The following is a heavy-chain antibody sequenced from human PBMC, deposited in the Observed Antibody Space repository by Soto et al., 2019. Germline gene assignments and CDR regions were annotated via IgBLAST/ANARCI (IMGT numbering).Heavy chain of an antibody. CDR3: AKGXTVVIFFDY. CDR1: GGSVSSGSYY. D-gene: IGHD4-17*01. CDR2: IYYTGST. Sequence: LSLTCTVSGGSVSSGSYYWSWIRQPPGKGLEWIGYIYYTGSTNYNPSLKSRVTISVDTSKNQFSLKLSSVTAADTAVYYCAKGXTVVIFFDYWGQGTLVTVSS. J-gene: IGHJ4*02. V-gene: IGHV4-61*01.